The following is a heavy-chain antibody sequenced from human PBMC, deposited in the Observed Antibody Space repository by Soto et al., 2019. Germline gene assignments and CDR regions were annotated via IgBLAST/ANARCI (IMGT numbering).Heavy chain of an antibody. J-gene: IGHJ6*02. CDR1: GFTFSSYS. Sequence: GGSLRLSCAASGFTFSSYSMNWVRQAPGKGLEWVSSISSSSSYIYYADSVKGRFTISRDNAKNSLYLQMNSLRAEDTAVYYCARDHCSGGSCYSRYYYYGMDVWGQGTTVTVSS. CDR3: ARDHCSGGSCYSRYYYYGMDV. CDR2: ISSSSSYI. V-gene: IGHV3-21*01. D-gene: IGHD2-15*01.